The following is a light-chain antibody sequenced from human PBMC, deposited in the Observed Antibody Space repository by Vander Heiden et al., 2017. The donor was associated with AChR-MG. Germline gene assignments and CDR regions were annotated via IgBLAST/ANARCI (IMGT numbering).Light chain of an antibody. J-gene: IGLJ3*02. Sequence: QSALTQTASVSGSPGPSITISCTVTSSDVGGHNYVYWYQQRPGKAPKLMIYDVSNRPSGVSNRFSGSKSGNTAALTIAGLQAEDEADYYCSSYTSSSILGVFGGGTKLTVL. CDR3: SSYTSSSILGV. V-gene: IGLV2-14*03. CDR1: SSDVGGHNY. CDR2: DVS.